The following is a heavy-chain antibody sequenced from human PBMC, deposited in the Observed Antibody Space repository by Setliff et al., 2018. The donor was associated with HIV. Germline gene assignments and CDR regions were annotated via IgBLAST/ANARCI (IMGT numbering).Heavy chain of an antibody. D-gene: IGHD3-16*01. CDR1: GYTFTNYD. V-gene: IGHV1-8*02. CDR3: ARALGRRFWWSSPKAYWFDP. Sequence: VKVSCKASGYTFTNYDINWVRQAAGQGLEWMGWMNPNSRNTGYAQKFQGRITMTRNTSISTTYMELSSLRSEDTAVYYCARALGRRFWWSSPKAYWFDPWGQGTLVTVSS. J-gene: IGHJ5*02. CDR2: MNPNSRNT.